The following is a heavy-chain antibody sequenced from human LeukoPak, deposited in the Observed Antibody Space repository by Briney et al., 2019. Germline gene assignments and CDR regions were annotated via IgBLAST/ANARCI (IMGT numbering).Heavy chain of an antibody. CDR1: GFTFSGYG. Sequence: TGGSLRLSCAASGFTFSGYGMHWVRQAPGKGLEWVAVISYDGSNKYYADSVKGRFTISRDNSKNTLYLQMNSLRAEDTAVYYCAKDHDYYYDSSGYYDYWGQGTLVTVSS. V-gene: IGHV3-30*18. CDR2: ISYDGSNK. D-gene: IGHD3-22*01. CDR3: AKDHDYYYDSSGYYDY. J-gene: IGHJ4*02.